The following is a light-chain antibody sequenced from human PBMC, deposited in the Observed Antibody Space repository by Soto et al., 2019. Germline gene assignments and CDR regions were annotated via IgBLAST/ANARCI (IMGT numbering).Light chain of an antibody. CDR3: NSYTSSSTVV. CDR2: EVS. Sequence: QSALTQPASVSGSPGQSITISCTGSSSDVGGFNYVSWYQQHPGNAPKLIIYEVSDRPSGVSDRFSGSKSGNTASLTISGLQAEDEADSYCNSYTSSSTVVFGGGTKLTVL. J-gene: IGLJ2*01. V-gene: IGLV2-14*01. CDR1: SSDVGGFNY.